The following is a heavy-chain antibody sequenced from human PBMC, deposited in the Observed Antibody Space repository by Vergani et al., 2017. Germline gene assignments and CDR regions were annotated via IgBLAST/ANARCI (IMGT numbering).Heavy chain of an antibody. CDR1: GGSITNNF. CDR3: ARVTFHFDSENYDDVFDS. V-gene: IGHV4-59*01. CDR2: IHHSGAT. Sequence: QVQLQESGPGLVKPSETLSLTCTVSGGSITNNFWSWIRRPPGKGLEWIGYIHHSGATNSKSSLRSRVSISIDTSKSSFSLRLSSVTTADTAMSYCARVTFHFDSENYDDVFDSWGQGTRVIVSS. J-gene: IGHJ3*02. D-gene: IGHD3-16*01.